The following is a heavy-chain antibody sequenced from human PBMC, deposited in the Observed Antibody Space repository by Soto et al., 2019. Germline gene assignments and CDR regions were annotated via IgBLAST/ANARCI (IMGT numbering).Heavy chain of an antibody. CDR2: NLPLFNIS. D-gene: IGHD3-10*01. CDR3: ARRRLGYGSWYFDL. CDR1: GGAFSSYA. J-gene: IGHJ2*01. Sequence: QVQLVQSGAEVKKPGSSVKVSCKASGGAFSSYAISWVRQAPGQGLEWMGGNLPLFNISNYAQKFQGRVTITADEPTSTAYMDLSNLTSEDTAVYYCARRRLGYGSWYFDLWSRGTLITVSS. V-gene: IGHV1-69*01.